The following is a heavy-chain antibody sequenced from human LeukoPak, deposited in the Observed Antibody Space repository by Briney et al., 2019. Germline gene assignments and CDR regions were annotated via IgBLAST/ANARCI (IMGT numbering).Heavy chain of an antibody. D-gene: IGHD3-22*01. CDR3: ARGQDYYDSSGYYYHNLDAFDI. CDR1: GYTFTSYD. CDR2: MNPNSGNT. J-gene: IGHJ3*02. Sequence: ASVKVSCKASGYTFTSYDINWVRQATGQGLEWMGWMNPNSGNTGYAQKFQGRVTMTRNTSISTAYMELSSLRSEDTAVYYCARGQDYYDSSGYYYHNLDAFDIWGQGTMVTVSS. V-gene: IGHV1-8*01.